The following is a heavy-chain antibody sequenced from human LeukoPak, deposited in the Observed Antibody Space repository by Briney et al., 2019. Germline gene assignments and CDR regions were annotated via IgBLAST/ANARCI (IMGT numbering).Heavy chain of an antibody. J-gene: IGHJ4*02. CDR1: GFTFSSYG. V-gene: IGHV3-30*02. CDR3: AKDKVTMVRGEPGGFDY. CDR2: IRYDGSNK. Sequence: GGSLRLSCAASGFTFSSYGMHWVRQAPGKGLEWVAFIRYDGSNKYYADSVKGRFTISRDNSKNTLYLQMNSLRAEDTAVYYCAKDKVTMVRGEPGGFDYRGQGTLVTVSS. D-gene: IGHD3-10*01.